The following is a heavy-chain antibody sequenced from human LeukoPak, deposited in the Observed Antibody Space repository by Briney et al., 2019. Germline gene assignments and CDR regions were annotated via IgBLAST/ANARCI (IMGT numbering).Heavy chain of an antibody. CDR1: GYTFTSNY. J-gene: IGHJ2*01. CDR3: ARDDNGSYLHFDL. V-gene: IGHV1-46*01. CDR2: INPSGGST. D-gene: IGHD1-26*01. Sequence: ASVTVSCTASGYTFTSNYIHWVRQAPGQGLEWMGIINPSGGSTSYAQKFQGRVTMTRDTSTSTVYMELSSLRSEDTAVYYCARDDNGSYLHFDLWGRGTLVTVSS.